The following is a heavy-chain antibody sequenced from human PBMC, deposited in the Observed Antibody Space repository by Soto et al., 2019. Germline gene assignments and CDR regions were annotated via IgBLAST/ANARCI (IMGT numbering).Heavy chain of an antibody. CDR2: ISYDGSNK. CDR3: VKDGSSGWPYYYGLDV. CDR1: GFTFNSYG. Sequence: PGGSLRLSCAASGFTFNSYGMHWVRQAPGKGLEWVAVISYDGSNKYYADSVKGRFTIARDNSKNTLYLQMSSLRAEDTAVYYCVKDGSSGWPYYYGLDVWGQGTSVTVYS. D-gene: IGHD6-19*01. J-gene: IGHJ6*02. V-gene: IGHV3-30*18.